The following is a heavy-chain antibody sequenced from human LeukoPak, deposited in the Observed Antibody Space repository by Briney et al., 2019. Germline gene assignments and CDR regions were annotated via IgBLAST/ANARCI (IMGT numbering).Heavy chain of an antibody. CDR3: ARGKGRGYNHTHLDY. Sequence: QSGGSLRLSCAASGFTFSSYAMSWVRQAPGKGLEWVSGITGSGDSTYYADSVKGRFTISRDNSENTLFLQMNSLRAEDTAVYHCARGKGRGYNHTHLDYWGQGTLVTVSS. J-gene: IGHJ4*02. D-gene: IGHD5-18*01. V-gene: IGHV3-23*01. CDR1: GFTFSSYA. CDR2: ITGSGDST.